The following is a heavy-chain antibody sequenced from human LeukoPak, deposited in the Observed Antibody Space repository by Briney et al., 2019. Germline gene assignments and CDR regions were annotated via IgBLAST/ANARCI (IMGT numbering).Heavy chain of an antibody. Sequence: ASVKVSCKASGHTFTDYYIHWVRQAPGQGLEWMGWINPNTGGTNYAQKFQGSATTTRDTSISTAYMELSRLRSDDTAVYYCARDVWNPTIDYWGQGTLVTVSS. CDR3: ARDVWNPTIDY. D-gene: IGHD1-1*01. CDR2: INPNTGGT. CDR1: GHTFTDYY. J-gene: IGHJ4*02. V-gene: IGHV1-2*02.